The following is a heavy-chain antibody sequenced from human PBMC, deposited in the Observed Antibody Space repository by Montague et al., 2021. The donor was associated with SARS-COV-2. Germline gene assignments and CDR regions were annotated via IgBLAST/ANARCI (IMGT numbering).Heavy chain of an antibody. Sequence: SETLSLTCTVSGGSIASSPDYWAWLRQPPGGGLEWIATINYGGGTYYNLSLQSRVDISVDTSQNQLSLTLASVTAADTAVYYCAKLGYCRGGACFRGGFEFWGQGILVPVSS. CDR2: INYGGGT. CDR3: AKLGYCRGGACFRGGFEF. J-gene: IGHJ4*02. V-gene: IGHV4-39*01. D-gene: IGHD2-15*01. CDR1: GGSIASSPDY.